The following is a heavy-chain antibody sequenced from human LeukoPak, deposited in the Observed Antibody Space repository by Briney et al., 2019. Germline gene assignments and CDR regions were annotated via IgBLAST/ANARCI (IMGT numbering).Heavy chain of an antibody. J-gene: IGHJ4*02. CDR2: IKQDGSEK. Sequence: GGSLRLSCAASGFTFSSNWMSWVRQAPGKGLKWVANIKQDGSEKYYVDSVKGRFTISRDNAKNSLYLQMNSLRADDTAVYYCATDRDWTLLDYWGQGTLVTVSS. D-gene: IGHD1-1*01. V-gene: IGHV3-7*01. CDR1: GFTFSSNW. CDR3: ATDRDWTLLDY.